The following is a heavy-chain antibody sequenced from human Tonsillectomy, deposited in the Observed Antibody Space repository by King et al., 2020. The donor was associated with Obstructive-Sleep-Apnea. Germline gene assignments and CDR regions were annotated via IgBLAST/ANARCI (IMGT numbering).Heavy chain of an antibody. D-gene: IGHD4-17*01. V-gene: IGHV2-26*01. CDR2: ICSNDQK. J-gene: IGHJ4*02. CDR1: GFSLSNARMG. CDR3: ARIVSGDYGGYDE. Sequence: TLKESGLVLVKPTETLTLTCTVSGFSLSNARMGVSWIRQPPGKALEWLAHICSNDQKSYSTSLKSRLTISKDTPRSQVVLTMTNMDPVDTATYYCARIVSGDYGGYDEWGQGTLVTVSS.